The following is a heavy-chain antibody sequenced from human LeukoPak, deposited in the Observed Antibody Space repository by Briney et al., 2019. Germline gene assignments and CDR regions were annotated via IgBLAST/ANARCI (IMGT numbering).Heavy chain of an antibody. CDR1: GDSVSSNNAA. CDR3: ARALDEGDAFDI. V-gene: IGHV6-1*01. Sequence: SQTLSLTCPISGDSVSSNNAAWSWIRQSPARGLEWLGRTYSRSKWYKDDAVSVKGRIIINPDTSKNQFSLQLNSVTPEDTAVYYCARALDEGDAFDIWGQGTIVTVSS. J-gene: IGHJ3*02. CDR2: TYSRSKWYK.